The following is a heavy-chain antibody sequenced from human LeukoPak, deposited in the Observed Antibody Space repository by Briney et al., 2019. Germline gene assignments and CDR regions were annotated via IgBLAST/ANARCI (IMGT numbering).Heavy chain of an antibody. V-gene: IGHV3-66*01. J-gene: IGHJ6*02. CDR2: IYSGGST. CDR3: ARVGPDYYYYYGMDV. CDR1: GFTFSGYS. Sequence: GGSLRLSCAGSGFTFSGYSLNWVRQAPGKGLEWVSVIYSGGSTYYADSVKGRFTISRDNSKNTLYLQMNSLRAEDTAVYYCARVGPDYYYYYGMDVWGQGTTVTVSS.